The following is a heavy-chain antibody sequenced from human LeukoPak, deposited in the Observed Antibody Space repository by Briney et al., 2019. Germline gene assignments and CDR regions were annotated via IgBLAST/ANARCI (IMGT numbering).Heavy chain of an antibody. CDR3: AGHHPRNTVDF. J-gene: IGHJ4*02. CDR1: GGSISSYY. D-gene: IGHD2-8*02. Sequence: SETLSLTCTVSGGSISSYYWSWIRQPPGKGLEWIGYIYYSGSINYNPSLKSRVTISLDTSKNQFSLKLSSVTAADTAVHYCAGHHPRNTVDFWGQGTLVTVSS. CDR2: IYYSGSI. V-gene: IGHV4-59*08.